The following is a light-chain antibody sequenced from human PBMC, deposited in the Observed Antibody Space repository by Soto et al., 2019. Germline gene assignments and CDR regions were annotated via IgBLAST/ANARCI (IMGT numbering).Light chain of an antibody. CDR3: HQRSNLWT. Sequence: EIVLTQSPGTLSLSPGERATLSCRASQNVGSRYLAWYQQKPGQAPRLLIYGTSNRAPGIPARFSGSRSATDFTLTISSLEPEDFAVYYCHQRSNLWTFGQGTKVEIK. CDR1: QNVGSRY. J-gene: IGKJ1*01. V-gene: IGKV3D-20*02. CDR2: GTS.